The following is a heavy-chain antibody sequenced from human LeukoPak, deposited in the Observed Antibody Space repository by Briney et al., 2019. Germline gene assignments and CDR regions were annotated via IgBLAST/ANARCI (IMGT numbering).Heavy chain of an antibody. CDR1: GFTFDDYG. D-gene: IGHD3-22*01. Sequence: GGSLRLACAASGFTFDDYGMSWVRQAPGKGLEWVSDINWNGGSTGYADSVKGRFTSSRDNAKNSLYLQMNSLRAEDTALYYCAREEIGPYYYDSSGYCPPEYWGQGPLVSVSS. V-gene: IGHV3-20*04. J-gene: IGHJ4*02. CDR3: AREEIGPYYYDSSGYCPPEY. CDR2: INWNGGST.